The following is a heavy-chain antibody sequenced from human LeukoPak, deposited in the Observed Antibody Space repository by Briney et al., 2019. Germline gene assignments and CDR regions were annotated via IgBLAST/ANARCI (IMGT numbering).Heavy chain of an antibody. D-gene: IGHD3-22*01. J-gene: IGHJ4*02. Sequence: PSETLSLTCTVSGGSISSYYWSWIRQPPGKGLEWIGHIYGSGSTNYNPSLKSRVTISVDTSKNQCSLKLSSVTAADTAVYYCARQSISGSSLSYFDYWGQGTLVNVSS. V-gene: IGHV4-59*01. CDR2: IYGSGST. CDR3: ARQSISGSSLSYFDY. CDR1: GGSISSYY.